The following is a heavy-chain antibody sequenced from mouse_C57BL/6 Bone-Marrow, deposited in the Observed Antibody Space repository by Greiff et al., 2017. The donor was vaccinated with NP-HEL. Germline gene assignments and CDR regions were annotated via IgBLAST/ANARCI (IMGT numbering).Heavy chain of an antibody. CDR2: INPYNGGT. D-gene: IGHD2-3*01. Sequence: VQLQQSGPVLVKPGASVKMSCKASGYTFTDYYMNWVKQSHGKSLEWIGVINPYNGGTSYNQKFKGKATLTVDKSSSTAYMELNSLTSEDSAVDYCARGGWLLLYWYFDVWGTGTTVTVSS. CDR3: ARGGWLLLYWYFDV. V-gene: IGHV1-19*01. J-gene: IGHJ1*03. CDR1: GYTFTDYY.